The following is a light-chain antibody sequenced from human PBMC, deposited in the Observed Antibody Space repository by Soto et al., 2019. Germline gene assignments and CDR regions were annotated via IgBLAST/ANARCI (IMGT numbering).Light chain of an antibody. Sequence: DMQMSQSPSSLSASIGDRVSIXXRSSQSIGKWLAWYQQKPGKAPKVXIYDASTLERGVPSRFSGSGSETEITLTISSLQADDFATYYCQQYNSFSRTFGQGTKVDIK. J-gene: IGKJ1*01. V-gene: IGKV1-5*01. CDR3: QQYNSFSRT. CDR2: DAS. CDR1: QSIGKW.